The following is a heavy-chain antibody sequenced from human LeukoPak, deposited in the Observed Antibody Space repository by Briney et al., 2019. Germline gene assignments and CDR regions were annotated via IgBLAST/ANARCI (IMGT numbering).Heavy chain of an antibody. Sequence: SVKVSCKASGGTFSSYTISWVRQAPGQGLEWMGRIIPILGIANYAQKFQGRVTITADKSTSTAYMELSSLRSEDTAAYYCAREDVVVPAAMSWFDPWGQGTLDTVSS. CDR1: GGTFSSYT. CDR3: AREDVVVPAAMSWFDP. CDR2: IIPILGIA. J-gene: IGHJ5*02. V-gene: IGHV1-69*04. D-gene: IGHD2-2*01.